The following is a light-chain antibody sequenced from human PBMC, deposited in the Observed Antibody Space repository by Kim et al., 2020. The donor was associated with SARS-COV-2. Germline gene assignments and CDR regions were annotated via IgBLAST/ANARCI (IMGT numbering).Light chain of an antibody. CDR2: DVS. CDR3: SSYTSSTTFV. Sequence: GLSITISCAGTNSDLGGYDFVSWYQQHPGKAPRLLIYDVSKRPSGVSNRFSGSKSGNTASLTISGLQAEDEADYYCSSYTSSTTFVFGSGTKVTVL. CDR1: NSDLGGYDF. J-gene: IGLJ1*01. V-gene: IGLV2-14*04.